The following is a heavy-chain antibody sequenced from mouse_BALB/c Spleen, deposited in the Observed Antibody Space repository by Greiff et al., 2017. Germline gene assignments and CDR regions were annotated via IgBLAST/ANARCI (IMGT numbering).Heavy chain of an antibody. CDR2: ISYSGST. CDR1: GDSITSGY. D-gene: IGHD2-4*01. CDR3: ARSAMISSWFAY. V-gene: IGHV3-8*02. Sequence: EVQRVESGPSLVKPSQTLSLTCSVTGDSITSGYWNWIRKFPGNKLEYMGYISYSGSTYYNPSLKSRISITRDTSKNQYYLQLNSVTTEDTATYYCARSAMISSWFAYWGQGTLVTVSA. J-gene: IGHJ3*01.